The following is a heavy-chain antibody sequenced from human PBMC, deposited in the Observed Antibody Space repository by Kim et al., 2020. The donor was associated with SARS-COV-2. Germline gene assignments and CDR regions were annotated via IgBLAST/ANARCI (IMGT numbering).Heavy chain of an antibody. V-gene: IGHV1-69*04. CDR3: ATSAIGAYYYYYMDV. D-gene: IGHD2-2*02. Sequence: SVKVSCKASGGTFSSYAISWVRQAPGQGLEWMGRIIPILGIANYAQKFQGRVTITADKSTSTAYMELSSLRSEDTAVYYCATSAIGAYYYYYMDVWGKGTTVTVSS. CDR2: IIPILGIA. CDR1: GGTFSSYA. J-gene: IGHJ6*03.